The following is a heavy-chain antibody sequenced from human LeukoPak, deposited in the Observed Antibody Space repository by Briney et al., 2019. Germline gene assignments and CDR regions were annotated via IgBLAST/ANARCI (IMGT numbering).Heavy chain of an antibody. CDR1: GGSISGSSYY. V-gene: IGHV4-39*01. Sequence: SETLSLTCTVSGGSISGSSYYWGWIRQPPGKGLEWIGSIYYSGSTYYNPSLKSRVTISVDTSKNQFSLKLSSVTAADTAVYYCASVVRFLEWSGYYYYGMDVWGQGTTVTVSS. J-gene: IGHJ6*02. CDR3: ASVVRFLEWSGYYYYGMDV. D-gene: IGHD3-3*01. CDR2: IYYSGST.